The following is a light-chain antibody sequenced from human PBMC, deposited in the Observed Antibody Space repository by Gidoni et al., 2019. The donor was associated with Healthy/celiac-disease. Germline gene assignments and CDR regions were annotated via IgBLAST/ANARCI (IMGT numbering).Light chain of an antibody. CDR1: SSDVGGYNY. Sequence: QSALTQPASVSGSPGHSITISCTRTSSDVGGYNYVSWYQQHPGKAPKLMIYDVSTRPSGVSNRFSGSKSGNTASLTISGLQAEDEADYYCSSYTSSSTLCVFGTGTKITVL. J-gene: IGLJ1*01. V-gene: IGLV2-14*01. CDR2: DVS. CDR3: SSYTSSSTLCV.